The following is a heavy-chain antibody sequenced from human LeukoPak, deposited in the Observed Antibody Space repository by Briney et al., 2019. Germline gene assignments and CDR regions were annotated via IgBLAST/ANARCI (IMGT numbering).Heavy chain of an antibody. V-gene: IGHV3-74*01. D-gene: IGHD6-13*01. CDR3: ARGSWSAADTNIDY. J-gene: IGHJ4*02. Sequence: GGSLRLSCAASGFTLSTYWMHWVRQGPGKGLVWVSCINSDGSRTTYADSVKGRFTISRDNAKNTLYLQMNTLRVEDTAVYYCARGSWSAADTNIDYWGQGTPVTVSS. CDR2: INSDGSRT. CDR1: GFTLSTYW.